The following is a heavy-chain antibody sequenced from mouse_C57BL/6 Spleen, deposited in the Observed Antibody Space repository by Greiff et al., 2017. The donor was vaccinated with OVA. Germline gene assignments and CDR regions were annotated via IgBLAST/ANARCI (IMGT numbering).Heavy chain of an antibody. Sequence: VNVVESGPGLVAPSQSLSITCTVSGFSLTSYGVDWVRQPPGKGLEWLGVIWGGGSTNYNSALMSRLSISKDNSKSQVFLKMNSLQTDDTAMYYCAKAIYDYDDSSYAMDYWGQGTSVTVSS. CDR3: AKAIYDYDDSSYAMDY. CDR2: IWGGGST. D-gene: IGHD2-4*01. V-gene: IGHV2-9*01. J-gene: IGHJ4*01. CDR1: GFSLTSYG.